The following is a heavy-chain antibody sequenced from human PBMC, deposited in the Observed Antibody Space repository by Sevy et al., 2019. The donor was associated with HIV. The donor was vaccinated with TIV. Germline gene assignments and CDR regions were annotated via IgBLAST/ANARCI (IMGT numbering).Heavy chain of an antibody. CDR2: IYNNGNT. V-gene: IGHV4-59*13. CDR1: GGYSSSYY. Sequence: SETLSLICTVSGGYSSSYYWSWIRQPPGKGLEWVGYIYNNGNTKYNPSLKSRVTISVDTSKNQFSPKLTSVTAADTAVYYCARVSYYYDSGGRPLYSFDYWGQGTLVTVSS. J-gene: IGHJ4*02. CDR3: ARVSYYYDSGGRPLYSFDY. D-gene: IGHD3-22*01.